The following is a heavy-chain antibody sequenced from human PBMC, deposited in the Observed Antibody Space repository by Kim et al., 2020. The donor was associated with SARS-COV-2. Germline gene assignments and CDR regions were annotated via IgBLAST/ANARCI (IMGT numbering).Heavy chain of an antibody. CDR1: GGSISSGGYY. D-gene: IGHD5-18*01. CDR3: ARVQYSYFPYYYYYGIDV. J-gene: IGHJ6*02. Sequence: SETLSLTCTVSGGSISSGGYYWSWIRQHPGKGLEWIGYIYYSGCTYYNPSLKSRVTISVDTSKNQFSLKLSSVTAADTAVYYCARVQYSYFPYYYYYGIDVWGQGTTVTVSS. CDR2: IYYSGCT. V-gene: IGHV4-31*03.